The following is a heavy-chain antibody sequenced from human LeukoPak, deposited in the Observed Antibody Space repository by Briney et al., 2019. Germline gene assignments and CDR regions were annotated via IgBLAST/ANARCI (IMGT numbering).Heavy chain of an antibody. V-gene: IGHV3-21*01. CDR2: ISSSSSYI. CDR3: ATTVTNYYYGMDV. J-gene: IGHJ6*02. Sequence: GGSLRLSCAASGFTFSSYSMNWVRQAPGKGLEWVSSISSSSSYIYYADSVKGRFTISRDNAKNSLYLQMNSLRAADTAVYYCATTVTNYYYGMDVWGQGTTVTVSS. D-gene: IGHD4-17*01. CDR1: GFTFSSYS.